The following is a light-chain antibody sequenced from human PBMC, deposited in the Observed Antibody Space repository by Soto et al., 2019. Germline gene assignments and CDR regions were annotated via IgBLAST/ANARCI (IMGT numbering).Light chain of an antibody. CDR1: SSDVGGYNY. CDR2: EVS. CDR3: ISLTSSSTPV. J-gene: IGLJ1*01. Sequence: QSVLTQPASVSGSPGQSITISCTGTSSDVGGYNYVSWYQQHPGKAPKLIIYEVSNRPSGVSNRFSGSKSGNTASLTISGLQAEDAADYYCISLTSSSTPVFGTGTKLTVL. V-gene: IGLV2-14*01.